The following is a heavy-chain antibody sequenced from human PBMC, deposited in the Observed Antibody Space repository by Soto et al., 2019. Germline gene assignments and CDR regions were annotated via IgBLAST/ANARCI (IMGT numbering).Heavy chain of an antibody. J-gene: IGHJ4*02. V-gene: IGHV1-69*12. D-gene: IGHD3-22*01. Sequence: QVQLVQSGAEVKKPGSSVKVSCKASGGTFSSYAISWVRQAPGQGLEWMGGIIPIFGTANYAQKFQGRATITADESTSTAYMELSSLRSEDTAVYYCARDRFPPLRYDSSGYYDYWGQGTLVTVSS. CDR2: IIPIFGTA. CDR1: GGTFSSYA. CDR3: ARDRFPPLRYDSSGYYDY.